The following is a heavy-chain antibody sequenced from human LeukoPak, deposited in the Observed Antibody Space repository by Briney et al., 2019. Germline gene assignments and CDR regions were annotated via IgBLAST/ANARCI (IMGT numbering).Heavy chain of an antibody. D-gene: IGHD5-18*01. J-gene: IGHJ4*02. CDR3: ARVVNYGYSD. CDR1: GGSISSYY. CDR2: IYYSGST. V-gene: IGHV4-59*01. Sequence: SETLSLTCTVSGGSISSYYWSWIRQPPGKGLEWIGYIYYSGSTNYNPSLKSRVTMSVDTSKNQFSLKLSSVTAADTAVYYCARVVNYGYSDWGQGTLVTVSS.